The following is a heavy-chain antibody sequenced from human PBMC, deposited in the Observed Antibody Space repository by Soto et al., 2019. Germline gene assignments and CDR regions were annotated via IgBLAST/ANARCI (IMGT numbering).Heavy chain of an antibody. CDR2: IYHSGST. CDR1: GYSISSGYY. J-gene: IGHJ6*02. D-gene: IGHD6-6*01. Sequence: SETLSLTCAVSGYSISSGYYWGWIRQPPGKGLEWIGSIYHSGSTYYNPSLKSRVTISVDTSKNQFSLKLISVTAADTAVYYCARDDSSSWGMDVFGQGTMV. CDR3: ARDDSSSWGMDV. V-gene: IGHV4-38-2*02.